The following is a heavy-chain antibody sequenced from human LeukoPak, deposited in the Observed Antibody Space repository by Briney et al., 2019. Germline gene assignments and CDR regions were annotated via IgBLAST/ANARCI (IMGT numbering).Heavy chain of an antibody. D-gene: IGHD6-19*01. J-gene: IGHJ4*02. Sequence: GTLRLSCAASGFTFSSYAMSWVRQPPGKGLEWMGEINHSGSTNYNPSLKSRVTISVDTSKNQFSLKLSSVTAADSAVYYCARGLFSSGWYGGNPPLWGYFDYWGQGTLVTVSS. V-gene: IGHV4-34*01. CDR3: ARGLFSSGWYGGNPPLWGYFDY. CDR2: INHSGST. CDR1: GFTFSSYA.